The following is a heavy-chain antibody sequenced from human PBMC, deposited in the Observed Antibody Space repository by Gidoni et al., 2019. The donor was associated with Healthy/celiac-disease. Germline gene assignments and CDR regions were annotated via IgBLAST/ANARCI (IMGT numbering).Heavy chain of an antibody. V-gene: IGHV3-15*01. CDR1: GLTLSNAW. J-gene: IGHJ3*02. CDR3: TTERHDAFDI. Sequence: EVQMVESGGGLVKPGGSLRLSCAASGLTLSNAWMSWVRQAPGKGLEWGGRIKSKTDGGTTDYAAPVKGRFTISRDDSKNTLYLQMNSLKTEDTAVYYCTTERHDAFDIWGQGTMVTVSS. CDR2: IKSKTDGGTT.